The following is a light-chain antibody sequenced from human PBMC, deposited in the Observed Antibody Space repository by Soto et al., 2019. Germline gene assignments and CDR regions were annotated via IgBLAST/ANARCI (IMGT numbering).Light chain of an antibody. CDR1: QSVNSYY. CDR3: QQYGSLYT. V-gene: IGKV3-20*01. J-gene: IGKJ2*01. Sequence: EIVLTQSPGTLSLSPGERATLSCRASQSVNSYYLAWYQQKPGQAPRLLIYGASSRATGVPDRFSGSGSGTDFTLTISRLEPEDFAVYYWQQYGSLYTFGQGTKLEIK. CDR2: GAS.